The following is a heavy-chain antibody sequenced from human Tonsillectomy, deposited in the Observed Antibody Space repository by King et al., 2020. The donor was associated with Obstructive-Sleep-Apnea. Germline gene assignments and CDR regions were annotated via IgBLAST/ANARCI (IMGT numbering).Heavy chain of an antibody. CDR2: INYSGTT. J-gene: IGHJ4*02. V-gene: IGHV4-30-4*07. CDR1: GGSVSRGGNS. CDR3: ARILFGLFDD. D-gene: IGHD2-21*01. Sequence: MQLQESGPGLVKPSQTLSLTCAVSGGSVSRGGNSWSWIRQPPGKGLEWIGYINYSGTTYYNPSLKSRVSISVDKSKNQFSLKLTSVTTADTAVYYCARILFGLFDDWGQGTLVTVSS.